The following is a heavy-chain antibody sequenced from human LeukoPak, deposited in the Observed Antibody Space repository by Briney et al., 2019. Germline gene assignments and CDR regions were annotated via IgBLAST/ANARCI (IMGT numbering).Heavy chain of an antibody. CDR3: ARDRSRVTMIVEWCAFDI. V-gene: IGHV1-2*02. Sequence: ASVKVSCKASGYTFTAYYIHWVRQAPGQGLEWMGWINPNSGGTNYAQKFQGRVTMTRDTSISTAYMELSRLRSDDTAVYYCARDRSRVTMIVEWCAFDIWGQGTMVTVSS. J-gene: IGHJ3*02. CDR1: GYTFTAYY. D-gene: IGHD3-22*01. CDR2: INPNSGGT.